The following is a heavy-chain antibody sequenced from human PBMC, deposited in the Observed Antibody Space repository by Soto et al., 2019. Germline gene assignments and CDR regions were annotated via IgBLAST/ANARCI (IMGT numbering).Heavy chain of an antibody. CDR3: ARGDCSSTSCYRGYYYYGMDV. CDR1: GGTFSSYA. CDR2: IIPIFGKE. D-gene: IGHD2-2*01. V-gene: IGHV1-69*01. J-gene: IGHJ6*02. Sequence: QVQLVQSGAEVKKPGSSVKVSCKASGGTFSSYAISWVRQAPGQGLEWMGGIIPIFGKENYAQKFQGRGTITADESTSTAYMELSSLRSEDTAVYYCARGDCSSTSCYRGYYYYGMDVWGQGTTVTVSS.